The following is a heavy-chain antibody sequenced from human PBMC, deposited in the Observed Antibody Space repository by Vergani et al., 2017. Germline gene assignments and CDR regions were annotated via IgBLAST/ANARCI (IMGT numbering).Heavy chain of an antibody. J-gene: IGHJ4*02. V-gene: IGHV4-34*01. CDR2: INHSGST. CDR3: AGGRWGRGYCSSTSCSYLDY. Sequence: QVQLQQWGAGLLKPSETLSLTCAVYGGSFSGYYWCWIRQPPGKGLEWIGEINHSGSTNYNPSLKSRVTISVETSKNQLFLKLSSVTAADAAVYYCAGGRWGRGYCSSTSCSYLDYWGQGTLVTVSS. D-gene: IGHD2-2*01. CDR1: GGSFSGYY.